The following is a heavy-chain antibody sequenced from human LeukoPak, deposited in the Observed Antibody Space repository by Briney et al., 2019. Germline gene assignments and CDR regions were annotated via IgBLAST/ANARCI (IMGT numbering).Heavy chain of an antibody. D-gene: IGHD3-10*01. Sequence: PGGSLRLSCAASGCTFHTYAMAWVRQTPGKGLEWVSSISGGGGGTYYAHSVKGRCTISRDNGNNTLYLQMNGLTAADTAFYYCAKVRGVGTHIWLLPWDLWGQGTLVTVSS. CDR2: ISGGGGGT. CDR3: AKVRGVGTHIWLLPWDL. CDR1: GCTFHTYA. J-gene: IGHJ1*01. V-gene: IGHV3-23*01.